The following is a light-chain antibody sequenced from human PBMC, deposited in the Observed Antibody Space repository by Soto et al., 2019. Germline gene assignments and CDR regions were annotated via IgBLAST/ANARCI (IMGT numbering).Light chain of an antibody. J-gene: IGLJ2*01. Sequence: QYVLTQPPSVSGAPGQRVTISCTGSSSNIGAGYDVHWYQQLPGTAPKLLIYGNSNRPSGVPDRFSGSKSGTSASLAITGLQAEDEADYYFQSYDSSLSGSVVFGGGTKLTVL. CDR2: GNS. CDR3: QSYDSSLSGSVV. CDR1: SSNIGAGYD. V-gene: IGLV1-40*01.